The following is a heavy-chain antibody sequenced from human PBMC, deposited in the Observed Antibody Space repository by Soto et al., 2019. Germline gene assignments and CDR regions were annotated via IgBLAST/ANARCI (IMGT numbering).Heavy chain of an antibody. CDR1: GGTFSSYT. J-gene: IGHJ4*02. D-gene: IGHD3-10*01. CDR3: AKPFGSGSYYTYYFDY. Sequence: ASVKVSFKASGGTFSSYTISWVRQAPGQGLEWMGRIIPILGITNYAQKFQGRVTITADKSTSTAYMQMNSLRAEDTALYYCAKPFGSGSYYTYYFDYWGQGTLVTVSS. CDR2: IIPILGIT. V-gene: IGHV1-69*02.